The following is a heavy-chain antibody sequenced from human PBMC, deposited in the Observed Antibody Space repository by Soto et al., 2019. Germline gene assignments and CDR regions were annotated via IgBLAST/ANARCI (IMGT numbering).Heavy chain of an antibody. Sequence: EVQLLESGGGLVQPGGSLRLSCAASGFTFSSYAMSWVRQASGKGLEWVSAISGSGGSTYYADSVKGRFTISRDNSKNTLYLQMNSLRAEDTAVYYCAKDSSGWYSHFDYWGQGTLVTVSS. CDR2: ISGSGGST. CDR1: GFTFSSYA. J-gene: IGHJ4*02. CDR3: AKDSSGWYSHFDY. V-gene: IGHV3-23*01. D-gene: IGHD6-19*01.